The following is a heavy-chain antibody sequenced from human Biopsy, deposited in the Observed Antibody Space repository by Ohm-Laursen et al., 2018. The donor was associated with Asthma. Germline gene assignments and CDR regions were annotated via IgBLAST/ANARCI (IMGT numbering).Heavy chain of an antibody. CDR3: AKAERYFDWHWFDP. Sequence: SLRLSCAASGFTFSSYAMSWVRQAPGKGLEWVSAISGSGGSTYYADSVKGRFTISRDNSKNTLYLQMNSLRAEDTAVYHCAKAERYFDWHWFDPWGQGTLVTVSS. V-gene: IGHV3-23*01. CDR1: GFTFSSYA. J-gene: IGHJ5*02. CDR2: ISGSGGST. D-gene: IGHD3-9*01.